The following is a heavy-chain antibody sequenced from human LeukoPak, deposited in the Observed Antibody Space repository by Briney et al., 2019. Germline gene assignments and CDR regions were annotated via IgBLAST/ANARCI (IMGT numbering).Heavy chain of an antibody. D-gene: IGHD5-18*01. V-gene: IGHV3-23*01. CDR3: ARDQEAQLWLRGGYFGY. Sequence: GGPLRLSCAASGFTFSSYGMSWVRQAPGKGLEWVSGISGSGDSTNYEDFVRGRFTISRDNSKNTLYLQMNSLRVEDTAVYYCARDQEAQLWLRGGYFGYWGQGTLVTVSS. CDR1: GFTFSSYG. CDR2: ISGSGDST. J-gene: IGHJ4*02.